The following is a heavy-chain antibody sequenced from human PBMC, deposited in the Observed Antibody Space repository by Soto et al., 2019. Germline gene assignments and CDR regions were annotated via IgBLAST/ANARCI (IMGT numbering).Heavy chain of an antibody. J-gene: IGHJ4*02. CDR3: ASYYYDSSGYYYVPGVY. D-gene: IGHD3-22*01. CDR2: ISYSGSN. Sequence: QLQLQESGPGLVKPSETLSLTCTVSGGSISSSSYYWGWIRQPPGKGLEWIGSISYSGSNYYNPSLKSRVTISVDTSKNQFSLKLSSVTAADTAVYYCASYYYDSSGYYYVPGVYWGQGTLVTVSS. V-gene: IGHV4-39*01. CDR1: GGSISSSSYY.